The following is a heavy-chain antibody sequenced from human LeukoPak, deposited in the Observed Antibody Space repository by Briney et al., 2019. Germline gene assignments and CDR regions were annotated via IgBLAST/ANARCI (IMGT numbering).Heavy chain of an antibody. CDR2: INPINGGT. D-gene: IGHD1-26*01. V-gene: IGHV1-2*02. J-gene: IGHJ4*02. Sequence: ASVKVSCKASGYTFTDYHMHWVRQAPGQGLEWMGWINPINGGTRYAQKFQGRVTMTRDTSISTAYMDLSSLRSDDAAVYYCLRFRVGTTTLEKDDYWGQRTLVTVSS. CDR3: LRFRVGTTTLEKDDY. CDR1: GYTFTDYH.